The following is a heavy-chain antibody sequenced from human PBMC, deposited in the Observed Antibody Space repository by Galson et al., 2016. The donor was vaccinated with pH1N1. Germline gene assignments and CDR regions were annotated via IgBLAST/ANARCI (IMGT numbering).Heavy chain of an antibody. CDR1: GGSVSSSSYY. Sequence: ETLSLTCTVSGGSVSSSSYYWGWIRQPPGRGLEWIGGVFQSGSTYYNPSLKSRVTISLDTSKNQFSLKLNSVTAADTAVYYCATRMEGAALEYFQEWGQGTLVTVSS. CDR3: ATRMEGAALEYFQE. D-gene: IGHD2-15*01. J-gene: IGHJ1*01. V-gene: IGHV4-39*07. CDR2: VFQSGST.